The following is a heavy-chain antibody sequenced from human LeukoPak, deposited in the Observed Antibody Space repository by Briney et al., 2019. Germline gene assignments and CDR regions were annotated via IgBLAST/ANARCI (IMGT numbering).Heavy chain of an antibody. J-gene: IGHJ6*02. CDR1: GGSFSGYY. CDR2: INHSGST. Sequence: SETLSLTCAVYGGSFSGYYWSWIRQPPGKGLEWIGEINHSGSTNYNPSLKSRVTISVDTSKDQFSLKLSSVTAADTAVYYCARGLPPPPLNSPYDFWSGYGLYYYGMDVWGQGTTVTVSS. V-gene: IGHV4-34*01. CDR3: ARGLPPPPLNSPYDFWSGYGLYYYGMDV. D-gene: IGHD3-3*01.